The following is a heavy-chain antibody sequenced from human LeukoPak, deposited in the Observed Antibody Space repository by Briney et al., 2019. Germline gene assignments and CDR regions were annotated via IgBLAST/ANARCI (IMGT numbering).Heavy chain of an antibody. CDR3: ARSAPYDSSGYASDY. D-gene: IGHD3-22*01. CDR1: GFTFSSYE. J-gene: IGHJ4*02. CDR2: ISSSGSTI. V-gene: IGHV3-48*03. Sequence: PGGSLRLSCAASGFTFSSYEMNWVRQAPGKGLEWVSYISSSGSTIYYADSVKGRLTISRDNAKNSLYLQMNSLRAEDTAVYYCARSAPYDSSGYASDYWGQGTLVTVSS.